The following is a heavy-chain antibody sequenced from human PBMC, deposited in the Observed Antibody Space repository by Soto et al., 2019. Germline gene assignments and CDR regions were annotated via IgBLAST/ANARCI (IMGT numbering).Heavy chain of an antibody. Sequence: QVQLQESGPGLVKPSGTLSLTCGVSGGSISSSSWWSRIRQPPGKGLEWIGEIYHSGSTNYNPSLKSRVTISVDKSKNQFSLKLSSVTAADTAVYYCASVRGGYYYAMDVWGQGTTVTVSS. CDR3: ASVRGGYYYAMDV. J-gene: IGHJ6*02. CDR2: IYHSGST. D-gene: IGHD3-10*02. V-gene: IGHV4-4*02. CDR1: GGSISSSSW.